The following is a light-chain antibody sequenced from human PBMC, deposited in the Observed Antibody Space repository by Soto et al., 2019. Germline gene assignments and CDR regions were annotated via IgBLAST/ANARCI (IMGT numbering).Light chain of an antibody. CDR1: SGSVSTSYY. J-gene: IGLJ3*02. CDR2: STN. Sequence: QAVVTQEPSFSVSPGRTVTLTCGLSSGSVSTSYYPSWYQQTPGQAPRTLIYSTNTRSSGVPHRFSGSILGNKAALTIMGAKADDESDYYCVLYMGSGIWVFGGGTKLTVL. V-gene: IGLV8-61*01. CDR3: VLYMGSGIWV.